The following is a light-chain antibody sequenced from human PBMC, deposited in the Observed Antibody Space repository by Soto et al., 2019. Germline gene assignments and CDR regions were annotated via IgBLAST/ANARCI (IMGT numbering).Light chain of an antibody. V-gene: IGLV2-8*01. CDR1: SSDVGGYKY. J-gene: IGLJ1*01. Sequence: QSALTQPPSASGSPGQSVTISCTGTSSDVGGYKYVSWYQQHPGKAPKLMIFEVNKRPSGVPDRFSGSKSGNTPSLNVSGLQAEDEADYYCSSYAGINNLGVFGTGTKVTVL. CDR3: SSYAGINNLGV. CDR2: EVN.